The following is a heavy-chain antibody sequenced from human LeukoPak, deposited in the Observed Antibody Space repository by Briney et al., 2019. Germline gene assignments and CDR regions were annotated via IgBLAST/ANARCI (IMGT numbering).Heavy chain of an antibody. CDR1: GFTFSNYY. V-gene: IGHV3-23*01. CDR3: ARAFGSYYDYYYYGMDV. D-gene: IGHD1-26*01. Sequence: GGSLRLSCAASGFTFSNYYMSWVRQAPGKGLEWVSAISGSGGTTYYADSVKGRFTTSRDNSKNTLYLQMNSLRAEDTAVYYCARAFGSYYDYYYYGMDVWGQGTTVTVSS. J-gene: IGHJ6*02. CDR2: ISGSGGTT.